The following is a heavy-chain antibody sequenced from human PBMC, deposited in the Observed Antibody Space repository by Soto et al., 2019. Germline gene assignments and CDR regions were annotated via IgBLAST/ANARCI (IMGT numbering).Heavy chain of an antibody. CDR1: GFSLTTSGVG. J-gene: IGHJ4*02. CDR2: IYWDDDK. CDR3: AHRVLRTVFGLVTTTAIYFDF. Sequence: QITLNESGPTPVKPRQTLTLTCTFSGFSLTTSGVGVGWIRQSPGKAPERLALIYWDDDKRYSPSLKSRLTITKDTSKNQVVLPMADLDPADTATYYCAHRVLRTVFGLVTTTAIYFDFWGQGTAVAVSS. V-gene: IGHV2-5*02. D-gene: IGHD3-3*01.